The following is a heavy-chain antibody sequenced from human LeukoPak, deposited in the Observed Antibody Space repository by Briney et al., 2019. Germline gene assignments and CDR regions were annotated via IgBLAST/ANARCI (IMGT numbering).Heavy chain of an antibody. Sequence: NASETLSLPCAVYGGSFSGYYWSWIRQPPGKGLEWIGEINHSGSTNYNPPLKSRVAISVDTSKNQFSLKLSSVTAADTAVYYCARISYYYDSSGYPFDYWGQGTLVTVSS. CDR3: ARISYYYDSSGYPFDY. V-gene: IGHV4-34*01. J-gene: IGHJ4*02. D-gene: IGHD3-22*01. CDR2: INHSGST. CDR1: GGSFSGYY.